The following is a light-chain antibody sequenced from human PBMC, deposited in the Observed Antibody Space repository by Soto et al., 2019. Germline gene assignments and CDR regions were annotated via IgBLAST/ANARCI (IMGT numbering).Light chain of an antibody. J-gene: IGLJ2*01. CDR3: CSHAGSSPHVV. CDR2: EGS. Sequence: QSALTQPASVSGSPGQSITISCTGTSSDVGSYNLVSWYQQHPGKAPKLMIYEGSKRPSGVSNRFSGSKSGNTASLTISGLHADDESDYYCCSHAGSSPHVVFGGGTKLPVL. V-gene: IGLV2-23*01. CDR1: SSDVGSYNL.